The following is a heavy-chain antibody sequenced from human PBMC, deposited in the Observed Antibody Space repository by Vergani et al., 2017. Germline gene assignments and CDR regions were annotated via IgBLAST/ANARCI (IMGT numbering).Heavy chain of an antibody. CDR3: ASASIAVAGNTGDAFDI. D-gene: IGHD6-19*01. J-gene: IGHJ3*02. Sequence: QVQLVQFGAEVKKPGSWVKVSCKPPGGTLSSYTISWVRQAPGQGLEWMGRIIPILGTANYAQKFQGRVTITADESTSTAYMELSSLRSEDTAVYYCASASIAVAGNTGDAFDIWGQGTMVTVSS. V-gene: IGHV1-69*08. CDR2: IIPILGTA. CDR1: GGTLSSYT.